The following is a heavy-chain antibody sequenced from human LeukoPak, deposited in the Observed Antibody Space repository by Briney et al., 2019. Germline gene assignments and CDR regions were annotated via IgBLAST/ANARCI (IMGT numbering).Heavy chain of an antibody. J-gene: IGHJ5*02. V-gene: IGHV4-34*01. Sequence: SETLSLTCAVYGGSFSGYYWSWIRQPPGKGLEWIGEINHSGSTNYNPSLKSRVTISVDTSKNQFSLKLSSVTAADTAVYYCAGGDILTGYPTPNWFDPWGQGTLVTVSS. CDR3: AGGDILTGYPTPNWFDP. CDR2: INHSGST. CDR1: GGSFSGYY. D-gene: IGHD3-9*01.